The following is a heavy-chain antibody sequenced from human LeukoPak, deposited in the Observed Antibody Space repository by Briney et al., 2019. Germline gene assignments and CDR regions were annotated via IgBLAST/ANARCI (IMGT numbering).Heavy chain of an antibody. CDR2: IYGADTI. Sequence: GGSLRLSCAASGFTISSSYMSWVRQVPGKGVEWVSCIYGADTIYYADFVKDRFTISRDSNRNILYLQMNILRADDTAVYYCARGAREAYFDYWGQGTLVTVSS. V-gene: IGHV3-66*01. CDR1: GFTISSSY. D-gene: IGHD5-24*01. CDR3: ARGAREAYFDY. J-gene: IGHJ4*02.